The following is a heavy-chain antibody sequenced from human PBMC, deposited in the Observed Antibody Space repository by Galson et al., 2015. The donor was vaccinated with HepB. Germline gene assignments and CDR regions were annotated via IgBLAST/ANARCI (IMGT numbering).Heavy chain of an antibody. V-gene: IGHV4-61*02. CDR2: IYTSGST. CDR1: GGSISSGSYY. D-gene: IGHD2-2*01. CDR3: ARVTGALHCSSTSCYRGQYYYYMDV. J-gene: IGHJ6*03. Sequence: TLSLTCTVSGGSISSGSYYWSWIRQPAGKGLEWIGRIYTSGSTNYNPSLKSRVTMSVDTSKNQFSLKLSSVTAADTAVYYCARVTGALHCSSTSCYRGQYYYYMDVWGKGTTVTVSS.